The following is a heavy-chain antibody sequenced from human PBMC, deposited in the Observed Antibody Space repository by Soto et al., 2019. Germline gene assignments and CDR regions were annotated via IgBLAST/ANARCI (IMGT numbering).Heavy chain of an antibody. CDR2: INASRGST. Sequence: ASVKVSCKASGYTFTSYGISWVRQAPGQGLEWMGWINASRGSTDYAQKFQGRVTMTRDTSTTTVYMELSSLRSEDTAIYYCTRSIITTAGTDAFDLWGQGTLVTVSS. CDR3: TRSIITTAGTDAFDL. D-gene: IGHD6-13*01. CDR1: GYTFTSYG. J-gene: IGHJ3*01. V-gene: IGHV1-18*01.